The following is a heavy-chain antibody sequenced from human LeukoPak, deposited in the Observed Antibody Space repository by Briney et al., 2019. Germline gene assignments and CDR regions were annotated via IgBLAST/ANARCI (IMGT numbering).Heavy chain of an antibody. V-gene: IGHV1-8*01. D-gene: IGHD1-26*01. CDR3: ARSKGGRVGATKALDY. CDR1: GYTFTSYD. Sequence: GASVKVSCKASGYTFTSYDFNWVRQATGQGLEWMGWMNPNSGNTGYAQKFQGRVTMTRNTSISTAYMELSSLRSEDTAVYYCARSKGGRVGATKALDYWGQGTLVTVSS. J-gene: IGHJ4*02. CDR2: MNPNSGNT.